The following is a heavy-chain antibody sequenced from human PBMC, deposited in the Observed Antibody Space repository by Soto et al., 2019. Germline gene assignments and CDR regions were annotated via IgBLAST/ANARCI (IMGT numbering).Heavy chain of an antibody. D-gene: IGHD3-16*01. CDR2: TYYRSKWYN. V-gene: IGHV6-1*01. J-gene: IGHJ5*02. Sequence: SQTLSLTCAISGDSVSSNSAAWNWIRQSPSRGLEWLGRTYYRSKWYNDYAVSVKSRITINPDTSKNQFSLQLNSVTPEDTAVYYCARVLALHLGQLLEFDPWGQGTLVTVSS. CDR1: GDSVSSNSAA. CDR3: ARVLALHLGQLLEFDP.